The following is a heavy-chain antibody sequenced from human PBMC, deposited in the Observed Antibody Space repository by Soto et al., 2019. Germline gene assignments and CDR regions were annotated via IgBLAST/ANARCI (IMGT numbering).Heavy chain of an antibody. CDR2: IYYDGST. V-gene: IGHV4-39*01. D-gene: IGHD2-2*01. Sequence: QLQLQESGPGLVKPSETLSLTCTVSGASISSGTFYWGWIRQPPGKGLESIANIYYDGSTYYNPSLKSVVTTPQDTSKHLFSLKLCSVPAADTAFYYCARSHIVPLLLMSPYDYWGQGTLVTVSS. CDR1: GASISSGTFY. CDR3: ARSHIVPLLLMSPYDY. J-gene: IGHJ4*02.